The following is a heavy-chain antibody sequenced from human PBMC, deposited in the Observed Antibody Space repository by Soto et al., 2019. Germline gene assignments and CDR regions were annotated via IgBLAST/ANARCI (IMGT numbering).Heavy chain of an antibody. V-gene: IGHV4-39*01. CDR3: ARQRTTVVSQAYFDH. D-gene: IGHD2-8*02. CDR2: IYYSGRT. J-gene: IGHJ4*02. Sequence: SETLSLTCIVSGESISSSSYYWGWIRQPPGKGLEWIGSIYYSGRTYYNPSFKSRVTISIDTSKNQFSLKLSSVTATDTAVYYGARQRTTVVSQAYFDHWGQGALVTVSS. CDR1: GESISSSSYY.